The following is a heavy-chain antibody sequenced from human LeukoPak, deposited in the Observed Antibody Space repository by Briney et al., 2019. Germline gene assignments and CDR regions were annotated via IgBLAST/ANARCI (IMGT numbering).Heavy chain of an antibody. V-gene: IGHV1-2*02. D-gene: IGHD3-3*01. CDR2: INPRSGRT. J-gene: IGHJ5*02. CDR1: GYSFTDYY. Sequence: ASVRVSCKTSGYSFTDYYIHWVRQAPGQGLEWMGWINPRSGRTSSARKFQDRVTMTRDPSISTVYMDMAWLTSDDTAIYFCARADFVDAGPYLIGPWGQGTLVTVSS. CDR3: ARADFVDAGPYLIGP.